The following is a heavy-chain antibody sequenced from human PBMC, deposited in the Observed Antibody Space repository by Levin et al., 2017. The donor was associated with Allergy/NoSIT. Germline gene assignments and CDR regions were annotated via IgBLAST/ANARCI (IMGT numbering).Heavy chain of an antibody. D-gene: IGHD3-10*01. CDR2: IYSSGST. CDR3: ATGGAGNLGGS. V-gene: IGHV4-4*07. CDR1: GASISSYY. Sequence: ASETLSLTCTVSGASISSYYWSWIRQPAGKGLEWIGRIYSSGSTNYNPSLRSRVTMSVDSSKNQFSLRLDSVTAADTAVYYCATGGAGNLGGSWGQGTLVTVSS. J-gene: IGHJ4*02.